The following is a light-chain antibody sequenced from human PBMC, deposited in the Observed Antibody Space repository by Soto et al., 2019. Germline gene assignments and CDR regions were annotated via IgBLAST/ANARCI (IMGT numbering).Light chain of an antibody. CDR2: DAS. V-gene: IGKV1-5*01. Sequence: LPVSQSSSTPSSTVGDRVTNPCPASQSISSWLAWYQQKPGKAPNLLIYDASSLKTGVPSRFSGSGSGTEFTLSISSLQPDDFATYYCQQYNSYSRTFGQGTKVDI. CDR1: QSISSW. J-gene: IGKJ1*01. CDR3: QQYNSYSRT.